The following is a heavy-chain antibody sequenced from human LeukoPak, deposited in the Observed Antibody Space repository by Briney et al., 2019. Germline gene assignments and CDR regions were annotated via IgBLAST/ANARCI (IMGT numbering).Heavy chain of an antibody. CDR2: ISSSSITI. CDR3: ARDRGGSYSATDY. CDR1: GFTFSSYS. V-gene: IGHV3-48*04. D-gene: IGHD2-15*01. Sequence: PGGSLRLPCAASGFTFSSYSLNWVRQAPGKGLEWVSFISSSSITIYYADSVKGRFTISRDNAEKSLYLQMNSLRAEDTAVYYCARDRGGSYSATDYWGQGTLVTVSS. J-gene: IGHJ4*02.